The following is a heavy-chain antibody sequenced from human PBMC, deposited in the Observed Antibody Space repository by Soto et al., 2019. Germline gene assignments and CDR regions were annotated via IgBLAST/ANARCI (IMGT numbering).Heavy chain of an antibody. V-gene: IGHV1-3*01. CDR2: INAGNGNT. CDR1: GYTFTSYA. D-gene: IGHD1-26*01. J-gene: IGHJ2*01. CDR3: ARGGSLYWYFDL. Sequence: VASVKVSCKASGYTFTSYAMHWGRQAPGQRLEWMGWINAGNGNTKYSQKFQGRVTITRDTSASTAYMELSSLRSEDTAVYYCARGGSLYWYFDLWGRGTLVTVSS.